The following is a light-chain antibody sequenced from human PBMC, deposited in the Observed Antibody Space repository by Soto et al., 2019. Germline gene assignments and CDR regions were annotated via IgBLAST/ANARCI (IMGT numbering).Light chain of an antibody. Sequence: EIVLTQSPGTLSLSLGERATLSCRASQSDSSSSLAWYQQKPGQAPRLLIYGASSRATGIPDRFSGSGSGTDFTLTISRLEPEDFAVYYCQQYGSSRTFGQGTKVEIK. V-gene: IGKV3-20*01. CDR1: QSDSSSS. CDR3: QQYGSSRT. CDR2: GAS. J-gene: IGKJ1*01.